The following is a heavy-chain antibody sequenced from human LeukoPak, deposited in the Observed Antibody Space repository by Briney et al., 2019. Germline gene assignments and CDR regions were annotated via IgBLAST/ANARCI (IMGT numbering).Heavy chain of an antibody. D-gene: IGHD3-10*01. Sequence: PGGSLRLSCAASGFTFSSYWMSWVRQAPGKGLEWVANIKQDGSEKYYVGSVKGRFTISSDNARNSLYLQMNSLRAEDTAVYYCARSIRGSARFDYWGQGTLVTVSS. CDR2: IKQDGSEK. V-gene: IGHV3-7*04. CDR3: ARSIRGSARFDY. J-gene: IGHJ4*02. CDR1: GFTFSSYW.